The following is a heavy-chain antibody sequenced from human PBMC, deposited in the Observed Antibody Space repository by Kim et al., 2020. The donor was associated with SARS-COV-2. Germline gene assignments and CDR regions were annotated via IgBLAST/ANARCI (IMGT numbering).Heavy chain of an antibody. CDR3: AKEDHSGGSSSEWGGQSDY. J-gene: IGHJ4*02. CDR2: ISSSGSTI. V-gene: IGHV3-11*04. D-gene: IGHD2-15*01. Sequence: GGSLRLSCAASGFTFSDYYMSWIRQAPGKGLEWVSYISSSGSTIYYADSVKGRFTISRDNAKNSLYLQMNSLRAEDTAVYYCAKEDHSGGSSSEWGGQSDYWGQGTLVTVPS. CDR1: GFTFSDYY.